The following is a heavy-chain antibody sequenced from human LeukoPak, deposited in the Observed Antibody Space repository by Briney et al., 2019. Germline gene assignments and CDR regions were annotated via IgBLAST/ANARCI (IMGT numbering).Heavy chain of an antibody. D-gene: IGHD4-11*01. V-gene: IGHV3-49*04. CDR1: GFTFGDYA. CDR3: ARTVTTGWGYYYGMDV. Sequence: GRSLRLSCTASGFTFGDYAMSWVRQAPGKGLEWVGFIRSKAYGGTTEYAASVKGRFTISRDDSKSIAYLQMSSLKTEDTAVYYCARTVTTGWGYYYGMDVGGQGTTVTVSS. CDR2: IRSKAYGGTT. J-gene: IGHJ6*02.